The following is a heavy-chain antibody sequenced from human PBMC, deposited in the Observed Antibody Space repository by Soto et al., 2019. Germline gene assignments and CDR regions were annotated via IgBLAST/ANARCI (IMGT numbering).Heavy chain of an antibody. CDR2: VYNSGST. CDR3: AREMGYCTTTSCHAGPLYYYMDV. V-gene: IGHV4-59*01. J-gene: IGHJ6*03. Sequence: QVQLQESGPGLVKPSETLSLTCTVSGGSISSYHWSWIRQPPGKGLEWIGEVYNSGSTNYNPSLKNRVTISADTSKNHLSLSPSSVTAADTAVYFCAREMGYCTTTSCHAGPLYYYMDVWGKGTTVTVSS. CDR1: GGSISSYH. D-gene: IGHD2-2*01.